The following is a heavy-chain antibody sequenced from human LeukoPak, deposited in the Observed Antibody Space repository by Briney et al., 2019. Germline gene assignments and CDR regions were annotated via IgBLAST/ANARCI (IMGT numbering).Heavy chain of an antibody. J-gene: IGHJ3*02. CDR2: IYPGDSDT. CDR1: GYSFTSYW. D-gene: IGHD5-18*01. V-gene: IGHV5-51*01. CDR3: ASQVDTAITAFDI. Sequence: GESLKISCKGSGYSFTSYWIGWVRQMPGKGLEWMGIIYPGDSDTRYSPSFQGQVTISADKSISTAYLQWSSLKASDTAMYYCASQVDTAITAFDIWGQGTMVTVSS.